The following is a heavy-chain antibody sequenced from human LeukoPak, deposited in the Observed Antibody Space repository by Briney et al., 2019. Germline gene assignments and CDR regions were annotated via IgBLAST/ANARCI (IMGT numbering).Heavy chain of an antibody. D-gene: IGHD3-3*01. CDR3: ARGGYDFWSGYHNWFDP. V-gene: IGHV4-61*02. CDR1: GGSISSGDYY. CDR2: IYTSGST. J-gene: IGHJ5*02. Sequence: SETLSLTCTVSGGSISSGDYYWSWIRQPAGKGLEWIGRIYTSGSTNYNPSLKSRVTISVDTSKNQFSLKLSSVTAADTAVYYCARGGYDFWSGYHNWFDPWGQGTLVTVSS.